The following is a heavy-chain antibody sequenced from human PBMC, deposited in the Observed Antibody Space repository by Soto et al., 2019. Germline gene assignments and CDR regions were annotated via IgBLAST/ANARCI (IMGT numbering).Heavy chain of an antibody. D-gene: IGHD3-3*01. CDR2: IIPIFGTA. J-gene: IGHJ4*02. CDR1: GGTFSSYA. CDR3: ARDRSAAEYYFDY. V-gene: IGHV1-69*13. Sequence: SVKVSCKASGGTFSSYAISWVRQAPGQGLEWMGGIIPIFGTANYAQKFQGRVTITADESTSTAYMELSSLRSEDTAVYYCARDRSAAEYYFDYWGQGTLVTVSS.